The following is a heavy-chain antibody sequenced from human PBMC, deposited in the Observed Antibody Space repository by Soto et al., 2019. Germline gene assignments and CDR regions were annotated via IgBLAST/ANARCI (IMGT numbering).Heavy chain of an antibody. CDR1: GGTFSSYT. CDR2: IIPILGIA. V-gene: IGHV1-69*02. Sequence: QVQLVQSGAEVKKPGSSVKVSCKASGGTFSSYTISWVRQAPGQGLEWMGRIIPILGIANYAQKFQGRVTITADKSTSTAYMELSSLRSEDTAVYYCARAFCSGGSCYSGMLWWGQGTLVTVSS. CDR3: ARAFCSGGSCYSGMLW. D-gene: IGHD2-15*01. J-gene: IGHJ4*02.